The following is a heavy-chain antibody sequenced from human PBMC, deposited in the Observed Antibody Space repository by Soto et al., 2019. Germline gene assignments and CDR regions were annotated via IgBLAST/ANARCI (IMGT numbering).Heavy chain of an antibody. CDR2: IDPSDSYT. D-gene: IGHD2-15*01. J-gene: IGHJ6*02. CDR1: GYSFTSYW. V-gene: IGHV5-10-1*01. CDR3: ATLGYCSGGSCYRNSYYYYYGMDV. Sequence: GESLKISCKGSGYSFTSYWISWVRQMPGKGLEWMGRIDPSDSYTNYSPSFQGHVTISADKSISTAYLQWSSLKASDTAMYYCATLGYCSGGSCYRNSYYYYYGMDVWGQGTTVTVSS.